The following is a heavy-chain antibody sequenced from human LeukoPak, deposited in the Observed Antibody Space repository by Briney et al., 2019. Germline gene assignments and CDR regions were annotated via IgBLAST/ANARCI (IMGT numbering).Heavy chain of an antibody. D-gene: IGHD4-17*01. Sequence: PSETLSLTCTVSGGSISSYYWSWIRQPPGKGLEWIGYIYYSGSTNYNPSLKSRVTISVDTSKNQFSLKLSSVTAADTAVYYRARDRAGYGDGYMDVWGKGTTVTVSS. CDR1: GGSISSYY. CDR3: ARDRAGYGDGYMDV. V-gene: IGHV4-59*01. J-gene: IGHJ6*03. CDR2: IYYSGST.